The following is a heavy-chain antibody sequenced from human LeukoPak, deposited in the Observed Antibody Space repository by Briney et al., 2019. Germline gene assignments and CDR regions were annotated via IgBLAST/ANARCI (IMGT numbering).Heavy chain of an antibody. CDR1: GFTLSSYG. V-gene: IGHV3-30*18. CDR2: ISYDGSNK. J-gene: IGHJ4*02. CDR3: AKGRRIAAAGTIDY. Sequence: GGSLRLSCAASGFTLSSYGMHWVRQAPGKGLEWVADISYDGSNKDYADSVKGRLTISRDNSKNTLYLQMNSLRAEDTAVYYCAKGRRIAAAGTIDYWGQGTLVTVSS. D-gene: IGHD6-13*01.